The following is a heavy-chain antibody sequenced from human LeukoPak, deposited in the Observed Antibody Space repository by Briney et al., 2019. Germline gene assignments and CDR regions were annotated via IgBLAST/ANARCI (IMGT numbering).Heavy chain of an antibody. CDR3: ARFYNYGRH. J-gene: IGHJ4*02. CDR2: ISNSGDST. CDR1: GFTFSSYA. D-gene: IGHD4-17*01. V-gene: IGHV3-23*01. Sequence: GGSLRLSCAASGFTFSSYAMTWVRQAPGKGLEWVSTISNSGDSTNHADSVKGRFTISGDNSKNPLYLQMNNVRAEDTAVYHCARFYNYGRHWGQGTLVTVSS.